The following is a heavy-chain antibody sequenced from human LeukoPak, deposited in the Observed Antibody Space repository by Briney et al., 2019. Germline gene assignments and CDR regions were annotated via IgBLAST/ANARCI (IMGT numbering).Heavy chain of an antibody. J-gene: IGHJ6*02. V-gene: IGHV1-46*01. Sequence: GGSLRLSCAASGYTFTSYYMHWVRQAPGQGLEWMGIINPSGGSTSYAQKFQGRVTMTRDTSTSTVYMELSSLRSEDTAVYYCASPGRERSHHYYYGMDVWGQGTTVTVSS. D-gene: IGHD1-26*01. CDR2: INPSGGST. CDR1: GYTFTSYY. CDR3: ASPGRERSHHYYYGMDV.